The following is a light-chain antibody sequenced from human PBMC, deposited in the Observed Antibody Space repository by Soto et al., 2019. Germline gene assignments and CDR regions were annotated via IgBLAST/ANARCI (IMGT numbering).Light chain of an antibody. CDR1: QSVSSSY. V-gene: IGKV3-15*01. CDR3: QQYNNWPPRT. CDR2: GAS. J-gene: IGKJ1*01. Sequence: EIVLTQSPGTLSLSPGETATLSFRASQSVSSSYLAWHQQQPGGPPRRLIYGASTRATGIPARFSGSGSGTEFTLTISSLQSEDFAVYYCQQYNNWPPRTFGQGTKVDIK.